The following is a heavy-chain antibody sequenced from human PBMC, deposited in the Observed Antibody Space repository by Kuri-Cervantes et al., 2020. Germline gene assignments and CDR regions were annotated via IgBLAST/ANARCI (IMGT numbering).Heavy chain of an antibody. D-gene: IGHD2-15*01. Sequence: GESLKISCAASGFTFSNYAMTWVRQAPGKGLEWVSAISGSGGSTYYADPVKGRFTISRDNSKSALYLEMNSLRADDTAVYYCARDRGYCSGSSCYSLYYFDYWGQGTLVTVSS. CDR2: ISGSGGST. V-gene: IGHV3-23*01. CDR3: ARDRGYCSGSSCYSLYYFDY. J-gene: IGHJ4*02. CDR1: GFTFSNYA.